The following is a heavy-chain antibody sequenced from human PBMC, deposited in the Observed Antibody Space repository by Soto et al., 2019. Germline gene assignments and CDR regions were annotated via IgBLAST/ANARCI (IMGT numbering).Heavy chain of an antibody. CDR2: ISSSSSTI. CDR1: GFTFSSYS. J-gene: IGHJ4*01. V-gene: IGHV3-48*01. Sequence: GSLRLSCAASGFTFSSYSMNWVRQAPGKGLEWVSYISSSSSTIYYADSVKGRFTTSRDNAKNSLYLQMNSLRAEDTAVYYCAKAFCTNGVCYYFFDYWGHGTLVTVSS. D-gene: IGHD2-8*01. CDR3: AKAFCTNGVCYYFFDY.